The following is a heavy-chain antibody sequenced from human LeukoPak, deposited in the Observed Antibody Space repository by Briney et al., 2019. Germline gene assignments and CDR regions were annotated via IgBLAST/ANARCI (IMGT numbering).Heavy chain of an antibody. CDR3: AKVWVPGAIFSYGMDV. V-gene: IGHV3-30-3*01. CDR1: GFTFSSYA. J-gene: IGHJ6*04. Sequence: GGSLRLSCAASGFTFSSYAMHWVRQAPGKGLEWVAVISYDGSNKYYADSVKGRFTISRDNSKNTLYLQMNSLRAEDTGVYYWAKVWVPGAIFSYGMDVWGKGTTVTVSS. D-gene: IGHD2-2*01. CDR2: ISYDGSNK.